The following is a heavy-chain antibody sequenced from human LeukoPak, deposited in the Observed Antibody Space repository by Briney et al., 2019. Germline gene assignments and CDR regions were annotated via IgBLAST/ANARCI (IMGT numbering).Heavy chain of an antibody. Sequence: ASVKVSCKASGGTFSSYAISWVRQAPGQGLEWMGWINPDSGGINYAQKFQGRATMTRDTSISTAYMELTRLRSDDTAVYYCARAATYNWNELDYWGQGTLVTVSS. J-gene: IGHJ4*02. CDR1: GGTFSSYA. CDR2: INPDSGGI. CDR3: ARAATYNWNELDY. D-gene: IGHD1-1*01. V-gene: IGHV1-2*02.